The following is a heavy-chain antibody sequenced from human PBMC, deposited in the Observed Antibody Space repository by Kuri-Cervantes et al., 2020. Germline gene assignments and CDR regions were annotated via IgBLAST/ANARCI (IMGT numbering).Heavy chain of an antibody. V-gene: IGHV1-24*01. CDR1: GYTLTELS. CDR3: ARDTGALALRGYRPHYFDY. Sequence: ASVKVSCKVSGYTLTELSMHWVRQAPGKGLEWMGGFDPEDGETIYAQKFQGRVIMTEDTSTDTAYMELSSLRSEDTAVYYCARDTGALALRGYRPHYFDYWGQGTLVTVSS. CDR2: FDPEDGET. J-gene: IGHJ4*02. D-gene: IGHD5-18*01.